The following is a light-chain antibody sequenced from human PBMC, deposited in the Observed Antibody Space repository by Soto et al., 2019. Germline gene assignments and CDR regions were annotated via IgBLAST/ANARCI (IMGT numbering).Light chain of an antibody. CDR3: QQYGSSPWT. J-gene: IGKJ1*01. V-gene: IGKV3-20*01. CDR1: QSVSSSY. CDR2: GAS. Sequence: EIGLTQSPGTLSLSPGERATLSCRASQSVSSSYLAWYQQKPGQAPRLLIYGASSRATGIPDRFSASGSGTDFTLTISRLEPEDFAVYYCQQYGSSPWTFGQRTKVDIK.